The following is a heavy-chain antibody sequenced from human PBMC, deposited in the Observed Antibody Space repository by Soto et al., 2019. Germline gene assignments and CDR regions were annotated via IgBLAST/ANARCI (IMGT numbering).Heavy chain of an antibody. CDR2: ISSSSSYT. V-gene: IGHV3-11*05. J-gene: IGHJ6*02. D-gene: IGHD3-10*01. CDR1: GFTFSDYY. Sequence: QVQLVESGGGLVKPGGSLRLSCAASGFTFSDYYMSWIRQAPGKGLEWVSYISSSSSYTNYADSVKGRFTISRDNAKNSLYLQMNSLRAEDTAVDYCARGWFNDYYYGMDVWGQGTTVTVSS. CDR3: ARGWFNDYYYGMDV.